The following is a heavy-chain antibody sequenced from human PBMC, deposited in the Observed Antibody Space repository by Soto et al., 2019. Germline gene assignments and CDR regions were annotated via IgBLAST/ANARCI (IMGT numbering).Heavy chain of an antibody. CDR1: GFTVSSNY. V-gene: IGHV3-66*01. Sequence: VQLLESGGGLVQPGGSLRLSCAASGFTVSSNYMSWVRQAPGKGLEWVSVIYSGGSTYYADSVKGRFTISRDNSKNTLYLQMNSLRAEDTAVYYCARVAAADYYYYGMDVWGQGTTVTVSS. J-gene: IGHJ6*02. CDR2: IYSGGST. D-gene: IGHD6-13*01. CDR3: ARVAAADYYYYGMDV.